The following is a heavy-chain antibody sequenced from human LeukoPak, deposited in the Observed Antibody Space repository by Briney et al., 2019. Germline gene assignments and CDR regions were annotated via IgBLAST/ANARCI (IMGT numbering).Heavy chain of an antibody. V-gene: IGHV4-59*01. CDR3: ARGVYIAPAQYGY. J-gene: IGHJ4*02. CDR1: GGSISSYY. D-gene: IGHD6-13*01. CDR2: IYYSGTT. Sequence: SETLSLTCTVSGGSISSYYWSWVRQPPGKGLEWIGYIYYSGTTNYNPSLKSRVTISVDTSKNQFSLKLSSVTAADTAVYYCARGVYIAPAQYGYWGQETLVSVST.